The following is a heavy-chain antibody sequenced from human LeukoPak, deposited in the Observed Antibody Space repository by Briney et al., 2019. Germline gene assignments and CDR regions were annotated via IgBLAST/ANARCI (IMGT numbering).Heavy chain of an antibody. D-gene: IGHD6-6*01. CDR3: ARGRSSSDY. CDR2: MNPNSGNT. CDR1: GYTFTGYY. V-gene: IGHV1-8*02. Sequence: ASVKVSCKASGYTFTGYYIHWVRQATGQGLEWMGWMNPNSGNTGYAQKFQGRVTMTRNTSISTAYMELSSLRSEDTAVYYCARGRSSSDYWGQGTLVTVSS. J-gene: IGHJ4*02.